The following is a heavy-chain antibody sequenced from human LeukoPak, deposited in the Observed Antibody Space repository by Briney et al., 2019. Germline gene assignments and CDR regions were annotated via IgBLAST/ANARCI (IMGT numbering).Heavy chain of an antibody. Sequence: ETLSLTCAVYGGSFSGYYWSWIRHPPGKGMEWLGEINHSGSTNYNPSLKSRVTISVDTSKNQFSLKLSSVTAADTAVYYCGGVIRYFDLWGRGTLVTVSS. J-gene: IGHJ2*01. CDR1: GGSFSGYY. CDR3: GGVIRYFDL. CDR2: INHSGST. V-gene: IGHV4-34*01. D-gene: IGHD3-10*01.